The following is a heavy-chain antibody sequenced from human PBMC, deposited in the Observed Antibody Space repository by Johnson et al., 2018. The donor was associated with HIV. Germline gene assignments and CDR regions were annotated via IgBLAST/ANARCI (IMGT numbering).Heavy chain of an antibody. Sequence: QVKLVESGGGVVQPGRSLRLSCAASGFTFSSYAMHWVRQAPGKGLEWVAVISYDGSEKYFVDSVKGRFTISRDNAKNSLYLQINSLRAEDTAIYYCARVGLSARGLGPLDLWGQGTVVTVSS. CDR2: ISYDGSEK. D-gene: IGHD3/OR15-3a*01. V-gene: IGHV3-30*04. CDR3: ARVGLSARGLGPLDL. CDR1: GFTFSSYA. J-gene: IGHJ3*01.